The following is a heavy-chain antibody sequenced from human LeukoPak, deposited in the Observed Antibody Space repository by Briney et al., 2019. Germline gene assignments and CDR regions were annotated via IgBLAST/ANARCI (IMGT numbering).Heavy chain of an antibody. CDR3: ARRNKGLADV. CDR1: GGSISSYY. D-gene: IGHD1-14*01. J-gene: IGHJ6*02. V-gene: IGHV4-59*01. Sequence: SETLSLTCTVSGGSISSYYWSWIRQPPGKGLEWIGYIYYTGTTNYNPSLKSRVTISVDTSKNQFSLKLGSVTAADTAVYYCARRNKGLADVWGQGTTVTVSS. CDR2: IYYTGTT.